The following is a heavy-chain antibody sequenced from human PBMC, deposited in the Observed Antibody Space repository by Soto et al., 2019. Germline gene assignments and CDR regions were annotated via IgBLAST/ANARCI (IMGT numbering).Heavy chain of an antibody. J-gene: IGHJ6*02. V-gene: IGHV1-69*02. Sequence: QVQLVQSGAEVKKPGSSVKVSCKASGGTFSSYTISWVRQAPGQGLEWMGRIIPILGIANYAQKFQGRVTITADKSTSTXXMELSSLRSEDTAVYYCARNNCSSTSCYRYYGMDVWGQGTTVTVSS. CDR1: GGTFSSYT. D-gene: IGHD2-2*01. CDR3: ARNNCSSTSCYRYYGMDV. CDR2: IIPILGIA.